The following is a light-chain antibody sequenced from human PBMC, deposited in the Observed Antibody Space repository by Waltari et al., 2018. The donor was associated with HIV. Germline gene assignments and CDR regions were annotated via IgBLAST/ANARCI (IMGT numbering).Light chain of an antibody. J-gene: IGLJ1*01. Sequence: QSALTQPASVSGSPGQSITISCTGTSSDVGGSNYVSWYQQHPGKAPKLMIYDVSNRPSGFSNRFSGSKSGNTASLTISGLQAEDEAHYYCSSYTSSSTLVFGTGTKVTVL. CDR3: SSYTSSSTLV. CDR1: SSDVGGSNY. V-gene: IGLV2-14*01. CDR2: DVS.